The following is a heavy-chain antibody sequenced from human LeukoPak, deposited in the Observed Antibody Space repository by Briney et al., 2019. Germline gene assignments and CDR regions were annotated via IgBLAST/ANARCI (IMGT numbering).Heavy chain of an antibody. J-gene: IGHJ4*02. Sequence: SETLSLTCTVSGDSISNTDYYWAWIRQPPGKGLQWIGTIYYSGSTYYNPSLKSRVTISVDTSKNHFSLSSLTAADTAVYYCVRGVGGEYFYFDRWGQGALVTVSA. V-gene: IGHV4-39*07. CDR3: VRGVGGEYFYFDR. D-gene: IGHD1-26*01. CDR1: GDSISNTDYY. CDR2: IYYSGST.